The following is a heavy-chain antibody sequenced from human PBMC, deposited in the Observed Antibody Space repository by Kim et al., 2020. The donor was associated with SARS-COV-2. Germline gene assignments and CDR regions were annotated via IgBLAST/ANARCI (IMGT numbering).Heavy chain of an antibody. J-gene: IGHJ4*02. Sequence: ASVKVSCKTSGYTFTKYAMNWVRQAPGQGLEWMGWINANTGNPTYAQGFTRRFVFSVDTSVTTAYLQISGLKAEDTAVYYCARGYSIYQESTGYYYFEDWGQGTLVTVSS. V-gene: IGHV7-4-1*02. CDR2: INANTGNP. D-gene: IGHD3-22*01. CDR1: GYTFTKYA. CDR3: ARGYSIYQESTGYYYFED.